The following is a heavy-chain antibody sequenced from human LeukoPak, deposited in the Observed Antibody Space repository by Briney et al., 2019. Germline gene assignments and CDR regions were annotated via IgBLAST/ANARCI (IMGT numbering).Heavy chain of an antibody. Sequence: GGSLRLSCAATGFTFSTYGMHWVRQTPGKGLEWVAFIRYDGGNKYYADSVKGRFTISRDNSKNTLYLQMNSLRAEDTAVYYCARGGDGAFDIWGQGTMVTVSS. CDR2: IRYDGGNK. J-gene: IGHJ3*02. CDR1: GFTFSTYG. CDR3: ARGGDGAFDI. V-gene: IGHV3-30*02. D-gene: IGHD7-27*01.